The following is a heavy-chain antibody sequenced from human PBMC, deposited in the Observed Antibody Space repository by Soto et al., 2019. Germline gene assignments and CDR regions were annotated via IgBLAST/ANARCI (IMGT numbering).Heavy chain of an antibody. CDR1: GFTFSSYG. V-gene: IGHV3-30*03. CDR3: AVGGSYFDMDV. CDR2: ISYDGSNK. J-gene: IGHJ6*02. D-gene: IGHD3-3*01. Sequence: QVQLVESGGGVVQPGRSLRLSCAASGFTFSSYGMHWVRQAPGKGLEWVAVISYDGSNKYYADSVKGRFTISRDNSKNTLYLQMNSLRAEDTAVYYCAVGGSYFDMDVWGQGTTVTVSS.